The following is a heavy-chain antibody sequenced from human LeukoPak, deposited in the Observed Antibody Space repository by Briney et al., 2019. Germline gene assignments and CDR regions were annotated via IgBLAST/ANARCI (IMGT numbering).Heavy chain of an antibody. J-gene: IGHJ4*02. CDR1: GGTFSSYA. V-gene: IGHV1-69*13. CDR2: IIPIFGTA. D-gene: IGHD3-10*01. CDR3: ARRNGSVFDY. Sequence: SVKVSCKASGGTFSSYAISRVRRAPGQGLEWMGGIIPIFGTANYAQKFQGRVTITADESTSTAYMELSSLRSEDMAVYYCARRNGSVFDYWGQGTLVTVSS.